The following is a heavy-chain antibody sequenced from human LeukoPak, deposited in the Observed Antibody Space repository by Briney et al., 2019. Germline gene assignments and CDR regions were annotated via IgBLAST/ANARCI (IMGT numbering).Heavy chain of an antibody. D-gene: IGHD2-2*01. J-gene: IGHJ4*02. CDR2: INHSGST. Sequence: PSETLSPTCTVSGGSISSSSYYWGWIRQPPGKGLEWIGEINHSGSTNYNPSLKSRVTISVDTSKNQFSLKLSSVTAADTAVYYCARGGQGVVPAARRKVGRSRQFDYWGQGTLVTVSS. CDR3: ARGGQGVVPAARRKVGRSRQFDY. CDR1: GGSISSSSYY. V-gene: IGHV4-39*07.